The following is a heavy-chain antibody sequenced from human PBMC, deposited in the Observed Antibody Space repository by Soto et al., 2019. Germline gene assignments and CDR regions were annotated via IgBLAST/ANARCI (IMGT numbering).Heavy chain of an antibody. CDR3: ARSRKTTVTTRNWFDP. J-gene: IGHJ5*02. CDR1: GGSISSGGYY. CDR2: IYYSGST. V-gene: IGHV4-31*03. Sequence: TLSLTCTVSGGSISSGGYYWSGIRQHPVKGLEWIGYIYYSGSTYYNPSLKSRVTISVDTSKNQFSLKLSSVTAADTAVYYCARSRKTTVTTRNWFDPWGQGALVTVSS. D-gene: IGHD4-17*01.